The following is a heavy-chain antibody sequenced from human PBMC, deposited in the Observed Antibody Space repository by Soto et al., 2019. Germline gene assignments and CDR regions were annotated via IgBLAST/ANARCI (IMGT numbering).Heavy chain of an antibody. J-gene: IGHJ4*02. D-gene: IGHD3-22*01. V-gene: IGHV1-69*13. Sequence: ASVKVSCKASGGTFSSYAISWVRQAPGQGLEWMGGIIPIFGTANYAQKFQGRVTITADESTSTAYMELSSLRSEDTAVYYCARKGRDDSSGPLNYWGQGTLVTVSS. CDR2: IIPIFGTA. CDR1: GGTFSSYA. CDR3: ARKGRDDSSGPLNY.